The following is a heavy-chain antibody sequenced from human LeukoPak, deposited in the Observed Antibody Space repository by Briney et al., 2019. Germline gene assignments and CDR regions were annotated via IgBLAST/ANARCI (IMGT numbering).Heavy chain of an antibody. J-gene: IGHJ4*02. CDR1: GGSISSYY. CDR2: IYYSGST. D-gene: IGHD4-23*01. V-gene: IGHV4-59*01. CDR3: ATGGNHDY. Sequence: SETLSLTCTVSGGSISSYYWSWIRQSPRKGLEWIGYIYYSGSTNYNPSLKSRVTISVDTSKNQFSLKLSSVAAADTAVYYCATGGNHDYWGQGPLVTVSS.